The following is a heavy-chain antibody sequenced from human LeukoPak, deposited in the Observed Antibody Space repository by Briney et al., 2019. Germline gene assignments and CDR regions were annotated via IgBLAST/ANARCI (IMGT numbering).Heavy chain of an antibody. V-gene: IGHV4-34*01. CDR1: GGSFTSYY. D-gene: IGHD4-17*01. J-gene: IGHJ2*01. Sequence: SETLSLTCAVYGGSFTSYYWTWIRQPPGKGLEWIGEINHSGSTNYNPSLKSRVTISVDTSKKQFSLKLSSVTAADTAVYYCARGLRDYVPYWYFDLWGRGTPVTVSS. CDR2: INHSGST. CDR3: ARGLRDYVPYWYFDL.